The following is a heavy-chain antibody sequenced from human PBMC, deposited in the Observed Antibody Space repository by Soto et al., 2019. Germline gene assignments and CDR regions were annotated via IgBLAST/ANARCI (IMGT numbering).Heavy chain of an antibody. D-gene: IGHD5-12*01. CDR1: RYTFTDYY. Sequence: ASVKVSCKASRYTFTDYYMHWVRQSPGQGLEWMGCSHPHSGVTKFPQKFQGRVIMTRDTSINTVYMELSRLTSDDTAVYYCARAGLTTSELATPXWGQVTLFTVSX. V-gene: IGHV1-2*02. J-gene: IGHJ4*02. CDR3: ARAGLTTSELATPX. CDR2: SHPHSGVT.